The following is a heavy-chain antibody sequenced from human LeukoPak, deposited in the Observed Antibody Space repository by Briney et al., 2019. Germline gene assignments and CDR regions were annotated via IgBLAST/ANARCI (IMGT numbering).Heavy chain of an antibody. CDR3: AGVDYYDSSGSPRIDAFDI. CDR1: GFTFSSYG. V-gene: IGHV3-33*01. J-gene: IGHJ3*02. D-gene: IGHD3-22*01. CDR2: IWYDGSNK. Sequence: GRSLRLSCAASGFTFSSYGMHWVRQAPGKGLEWVAVIWYDGSNKYYADSVKGRFTISRDNSKNTLYLQMNSLRAEDTAVYYCAGVDYYDSSGSPRIDAFDIWGQGTMVTVSS.